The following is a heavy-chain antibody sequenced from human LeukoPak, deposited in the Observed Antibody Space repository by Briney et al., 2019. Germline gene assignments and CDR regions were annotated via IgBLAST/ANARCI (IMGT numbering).Heavy chain of an antibody. CDR2: ISAYNGNT. Sequence: ASVKVSCKASGYTFTSYGISWVRQAPGQGLEWMGWISAYNGNTNYAQKLRGRVTTTTDTSTSTAYMELRSLRSDDTAVYYCARDRVAYCGGDCYSEWFDPWGQGALVTVSS. CDR3: ARDRVAYCGGDCYSEWFDP. V-gene: IGHV1-18*01. CDR1: GYTFTSYG. J-gene: IGHJ5*02. D-gene: IGHD2-21*02.